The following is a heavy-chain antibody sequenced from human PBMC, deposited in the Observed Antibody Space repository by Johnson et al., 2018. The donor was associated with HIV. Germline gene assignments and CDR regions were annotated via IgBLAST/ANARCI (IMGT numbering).Heavy chain of an antibody. CDR2: ISYDRSNK. D-gene: IGHD3/OR15-3a*01. CDR1: GFTFSSYA. J-gene: IGHJ3*02. Sequence: QVQLVESGGGVVQPGRSLRLSCAASGFTFSSYAMHWVRQAPGKGLEWVAVISYDRSNKYYADCVKGRFTISRDNSNNTLYLQMNSLRAEDTAVYYCAVGLNTDAFDIWGQGTMVTVSS. V-gene: IGHV3-30-3*01. CDR3: AVGLNTDAFDI.